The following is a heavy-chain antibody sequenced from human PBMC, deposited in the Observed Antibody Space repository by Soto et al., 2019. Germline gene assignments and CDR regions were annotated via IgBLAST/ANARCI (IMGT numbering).Heavy chain of an antibody. CDR2: ISWNGESR. CDR3: AKVLSKNGYNYDY. Sequence: EVQLVESGGGLVQPGRSLRLSCAASGFTFEDHAMHWVRQAPGKGLEWVSGISWNGESRNHAGSVRGRFTISRDNAKNSLYLQMNNLRPEDTALYYCAKVLSKNGYNYDYWGQGTLVTVSS. V-gene: IGHV3-9*01. J-gene: IGHJ4*02. CDR1: GFTFEDHA. D-gene: IGHD5-12*01.